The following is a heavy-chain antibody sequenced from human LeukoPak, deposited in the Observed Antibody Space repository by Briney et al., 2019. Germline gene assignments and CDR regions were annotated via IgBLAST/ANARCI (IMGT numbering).Heavy chain of an antibody. CDR2: MNPNSGNT. CDR1: GYTFTSYD. D-gene: IGHD1-1*01. J-gene: IGHJ4*02. Sequence: ASVKVSCKASGYTFTSYDINWVRQATGQGLEWMGWMNPNSGNTGYAQKFQGRVTMTRNTSISTAYMELSSLRSEDTAVYYCAGDGSSINWFFYWGQGTLVTVSS. V-gene: IGHV1-8*01. CDR3: AGDGSSINWFFY.